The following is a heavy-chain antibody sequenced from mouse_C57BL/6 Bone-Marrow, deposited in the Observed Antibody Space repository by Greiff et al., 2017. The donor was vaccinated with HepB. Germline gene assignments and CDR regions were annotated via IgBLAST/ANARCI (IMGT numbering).Heavy chain of an antibody. Sequence: QVQLQQSGPELVKPGASVKISCKASGYAFSSSWMNWVKQRPGKGLEWIGRIYPGDGDTNYNGKFKGKATLTADKSSSTAYMQLSSLTSEDSAVYFCARRDYYSNYVWYFDVWGTGTTVTVSS. CDR3: ARRDYYSNYVWYFDV. D-gene: IGHD2-5*01. CDR2: IYPGDGDT. J-gene: IGHJ1*03. V-gene: IGHV1-82*01. CDR1: GYAFSSSW.